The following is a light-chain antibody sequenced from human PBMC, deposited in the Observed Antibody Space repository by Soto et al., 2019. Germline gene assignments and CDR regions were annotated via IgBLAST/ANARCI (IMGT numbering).Light chain of an antibody. CDR3: QQYYSTLT. Sequence: DIVMTQSPDSLAVSLGERATINCKSRQNLLYISNNKNYLAWYQQKPGQPPKLLIYWASTRESGVPDRFSVSGSGTDFTLTISSVQAEDVAVYYCQQYYSTLTFGQGTKLEIK. CDR2: WAS. J-gene: IGKJ2*01. CDR1: QNLLYISNNKNY. V-gene: IGKV4-1*01.